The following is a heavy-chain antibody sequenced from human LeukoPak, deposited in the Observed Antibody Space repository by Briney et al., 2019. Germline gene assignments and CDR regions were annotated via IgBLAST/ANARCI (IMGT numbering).Heavy chain of an antibody. Sequence: ASAKVSCKASGGTFSSYAISWVRQAPGQGLEWMGGIIPIFGTANYAQKFQGRVTITADKSTSTAYMELSSLRSEDTAVYYCASSMDIVATGHWFDPWGQGTLVTVSS. CDR3: ASSMDIVATGHWFDP. V-gene: IGHV1-69*06. CDR2: IIPIFGTA. CDR1: GGTFSSYA. D-gene: IGHD5-12*01. J-gene: IGHJ5*02.